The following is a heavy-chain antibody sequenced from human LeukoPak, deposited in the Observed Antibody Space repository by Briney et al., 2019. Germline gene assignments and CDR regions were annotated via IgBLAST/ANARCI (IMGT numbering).Heavy chain of an antibody. Sequence: GGSLRLSCAASGFTFSSYSMNWVRQAPGKGLEWVSSISSSSSYIYYADSVKGRFTISRDNAKNSLYLQMNSLRAEDTAVYYCASEPLLYYYDSSGYYRGKGYWGQGTLVTVSS. CDR3: ASEPLLYYYDSSGYYRGKGY. CDR1: GFTFSSYS. CDR2: ISSSSSYI. D-gene: IGHD3-22*01. V-gene: IGHV3-21*01. J-gene: IGHJ4*02.